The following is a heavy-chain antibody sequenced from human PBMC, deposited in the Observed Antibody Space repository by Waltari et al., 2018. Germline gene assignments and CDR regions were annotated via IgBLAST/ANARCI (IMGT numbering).Heavy chain of an antibody. CDR1: GYTFTGYY. D-gene: IGHD1-26*01. J-gene: IGHJ4*02. Sequence: QVQLVQSGAEVKKPGASVKVSCQASGYTFTGYYMHWVRQAPGQGLEWMGWINPNSCGTNYAQKFQGRVTMTRDTSISTAYMELSRLRSDDTAVYYCASSGIVGATNDYWGQGTLVTVSS. CDR2: INPNSCGT. CDR3: ASSGIVGATNDY. V-gene: IGHV1-2*02.